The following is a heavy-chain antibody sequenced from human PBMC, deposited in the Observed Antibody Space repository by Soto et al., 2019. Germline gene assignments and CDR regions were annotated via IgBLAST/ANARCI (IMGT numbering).Heavy chain of an antibody. CDR3: ARVGGKPYYYDSSGYYGLDY. CDR1: GGTFSSYA. Sequence: SVKVSCKASGGTFSSYAISWVRQAPGQGLXWMGGIIPIFGTANYAQKFQGRVTITADESTSTAYMELSSLRSEDTAVYYCARVGGKPYYYDSSGYYGLDYWGQGTLVTVSS. V-gene: IGHV1-69*13. J-gene: IGHJ4*02. CDR2: IIPIFGTA. D-gene: IGHD3-22*01.